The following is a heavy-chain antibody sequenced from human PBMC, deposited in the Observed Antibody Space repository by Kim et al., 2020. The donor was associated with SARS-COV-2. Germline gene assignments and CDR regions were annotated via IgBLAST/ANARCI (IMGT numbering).Heavy chain of an antibody. CDR3: GSVRC. J-gene: IGHJ4*02. Sequence: GGSLRLSCVVSGLSFNTNAMIWVRQAPGKGLEWVSGIRDDGGSKNYADSVKGRFTISRDNSQNTLYLQMNSLRAEDTAVYFCGSVRCWGQGTRVTVSP. CDR2: IRDDGGSK. V-gene: IGHV3-23*01. CDR1: GLSFNTNA.